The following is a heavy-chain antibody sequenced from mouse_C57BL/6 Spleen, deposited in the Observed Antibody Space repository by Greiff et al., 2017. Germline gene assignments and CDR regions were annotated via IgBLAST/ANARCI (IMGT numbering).Heavy chain of an antibody. J-gene: IGHJ3*01. CDR2: IDPSDSYT. V-gene: IGHV1-59*01. CDR3: AREGTAWFAY. CDR1: GYTFTSYW. Sequence: QVQLQQPGAELVRPGTSVKLSCKASGYTFTSYWMHWVKQRPGQGLEWIGVIDPSDSYTNYNPKFKGKATLTVDTSSRTAYMQLSSLTSEDSAVYYCAREGTAWFAYWGQGTLVTVSA.